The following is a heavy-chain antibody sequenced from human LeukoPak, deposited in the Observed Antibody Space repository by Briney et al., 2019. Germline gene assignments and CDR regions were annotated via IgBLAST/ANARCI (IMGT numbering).Heavy chain of an antibody. CDR2: INSDGSTT. V-gene: IGHV3-74*01. J-gene: IGHJ4*02. Sequence: PGGSLRLSCAASGFTFSSYWMHWVRQAPGKGLVWVSRINSDGSTTSYADSVKGRFTISRDNAKNTLYLQMNSLRAEDTAVYYCARGRGRSGNYPQDWGQGTLVTVSS. CDR1: GFTFSSYW. CDR3: ARGRGRSGNYPQD. D-gene: IGHD1-26*01.